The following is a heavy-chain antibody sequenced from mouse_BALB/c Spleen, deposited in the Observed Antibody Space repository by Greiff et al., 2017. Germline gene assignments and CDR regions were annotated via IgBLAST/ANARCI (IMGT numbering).Heavy chain of an antibody. CDR3: SSAGVLYLHKGTMDY. CDR2: VNPSSGYN. D-gene: IGHD2-12*01. CDR1: GYTFTSYT. V-gene: IGHV1-4*02. Sequence: QVQLQQSAAELARPGASVKMSCKASGYTFTSYTMHWVKQRPGQGLEWIGYVNPSSGYNEYNQKVKDKTTLTADTSSSTAYMQLSRLTSEDSAVYYSSSAGVLYLHKGTMDYWGQGTSVTVSS. J-gene: IGHJ4*01.